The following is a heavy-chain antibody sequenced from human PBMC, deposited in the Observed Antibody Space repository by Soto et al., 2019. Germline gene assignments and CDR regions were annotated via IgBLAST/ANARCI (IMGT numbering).Heavy chain of an antibody. J-gene: IGHJ4*02. CDR1: GYTFTSYG. V-gene: IGHV1-18*01. Sequence: QVQLVQSGAEVKKPGASVKVSCKASGYTFTSYGISWVRQAPGQGLEWMGWISAYNGNTNYAQKPQGSITMTTVTSTSTAYMELRSLRADDTAVYYCARDPYYYGSGSYPDYWGQGTLVTVSS. CDR2: ISAYNGNT. CDR3: ARDPYYYGSGSYPDY. D-gene: IGHD3-10*01.